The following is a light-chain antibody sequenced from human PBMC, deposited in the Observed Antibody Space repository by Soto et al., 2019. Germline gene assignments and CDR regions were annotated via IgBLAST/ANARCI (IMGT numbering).Light chain of an antibody. Sequence: EIVLTQSPATLSSFPGDTVTVSCRASQYINTRLAWYHHRPGQAPRLLISQTSIRAAGIPATFSASGSGTDFPTTLSDVQPEDFAPYYCHQRQSWPRTVGQGTKVEIK. J-gene: IGKJ1*01. V-gene: IGKV3-11*01. CDR3: HQRQSWPRT. CDR1: QYINTR. CDR2: QTS.